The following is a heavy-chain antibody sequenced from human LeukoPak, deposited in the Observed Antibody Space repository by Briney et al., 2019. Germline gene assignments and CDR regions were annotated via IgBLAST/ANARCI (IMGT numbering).Heavy chain of an antibody. CDR2: ISSSGSTI. CDR3: ATIRRYYYDSSGYLDY. V-gene: IGHV3-48*03. J-gene: IGHJ4*02. CDR1: GFTFSSYE. Sequence: GGSLRLSCAASGFTFSSYEMNWVRQASGKGLEWVSYISSSGSTIYYADSVKGRFTISRDNAKNSLYLQMNSLRAEDTAVYYCATIRRYYYDSSGYLDYWGQGTLVTVSS. D-gene: IGHD3-22*01.